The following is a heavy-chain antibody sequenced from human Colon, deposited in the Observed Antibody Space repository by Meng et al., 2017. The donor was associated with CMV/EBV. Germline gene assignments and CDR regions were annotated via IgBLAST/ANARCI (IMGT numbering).Heavy chain of an antibody. CDR2: ISTNRNT. CDR3: VRGGYSGTQTGGVQEY. D-gene: IGHD5-12*01. CDR1: GCSISTSY. V-gene: IGHV4-4*07. Sequence: LHASRPRLVTPSDALSLTSPFSGCSISTSYWSWITQSAGEGLEWLGRISTNRNTDYNPSLNSRATIWLDTSNNQFSLKLTSVTAADTAVYYCVRGGYSGTQTGGVQEYWGQGTLVTVSS. J-gene: IGHJ4*02.